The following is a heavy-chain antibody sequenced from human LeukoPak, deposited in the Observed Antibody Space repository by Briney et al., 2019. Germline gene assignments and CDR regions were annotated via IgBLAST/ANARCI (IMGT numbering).Heavy chain of an antibody. V-gene: IGHV4-34*01. CDR2: INHSGST. Sequence: SETLSLTCAVYGGSFSDYYWSWIRQPPGKGLEWIGEINHSGSTNYNPSLKSRVTISVDTSKNQFSLKLSSVTAADTAVYYCARGGYYGDPFDYWGQGTLVTVSS. D-gene: IGHD4-17*01. CDR3: ARGGYYGDPFDY. J-gene: IGHJ4*02. CDR1: GGSFSDYY.